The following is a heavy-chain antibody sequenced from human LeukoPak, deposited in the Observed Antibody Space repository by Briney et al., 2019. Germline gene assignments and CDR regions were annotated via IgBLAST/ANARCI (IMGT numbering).Heavy chain of an antibody. CDR1: GGSFSGYY. CDR2: ISSSGSTI. D-gene: IGHD3-10*02. CDR3: AELGITMIGGV. Sequence: LSLTCSVYGGSFSGYYWSWIRQAPGKGLEWVSYISSSGSTIYYADSVKGRFTISRDNAKNSLYLQMNSLRAEDTAVYYCAELGITMIGGVWGKGTTVTISS. J-gene: IGHJ6*04. V-gene: IGHV3-11*04.